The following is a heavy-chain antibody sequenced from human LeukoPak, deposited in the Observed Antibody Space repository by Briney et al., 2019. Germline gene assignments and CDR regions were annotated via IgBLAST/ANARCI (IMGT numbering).Heavy chain of an antibody. CDR2: IYTSGST. V-gene: IGHV4-4*07. D-gene: IGHD3-10*01. CDR3: ARSYYYASGSHLDY. CDR1: GGSISRYY. Sequence: PSETLSLTCTVSGGSISRYYWSWIRQPAGKGLEWIGRIYTSGSTNYNPSLKSRVTMSVDTSKNQFSLKLSSVTAADTAVYYCARSYYYASGSHLDYWGQGTLVTVSS. J-gene: IGHJ4*02.